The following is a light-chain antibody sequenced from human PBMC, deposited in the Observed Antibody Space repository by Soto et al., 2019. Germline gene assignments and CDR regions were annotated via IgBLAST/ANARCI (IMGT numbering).Light chain of an antibody. J-gene: IGLJ1*01. Sequence: QSALTQPASVSGSPGQSIAISCTGTSSDVGGYNYVSWYQQHPGKAPKLMVYDVSNLPPGVSNRFSGSKSGNTASLTISGLQAEDEADYYCSSYTSSSTYVFGTGTRSPS. CDR3: SSYTSSSTYV. V-gene: IGLV2-14*01. CDR2: DVS. CDR1: SSDVGGYNY.